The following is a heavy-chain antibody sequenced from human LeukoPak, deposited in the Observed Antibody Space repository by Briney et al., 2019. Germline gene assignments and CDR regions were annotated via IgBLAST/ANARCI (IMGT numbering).Heavy chain of an antibody. V-gene: IGHV1-46*01. Sequence: GLEWMGIINPSGGSTSYAQKFQGRVTMTRDTSTSTVYMELSSLRSEDTAVYYCARDGGLHWGQGTLVTVSS. CDR3: ARDGGLH. CDR2: INPSGGST. D-gene: IGHD4-23*01. J-gene: IGHJ4*02.